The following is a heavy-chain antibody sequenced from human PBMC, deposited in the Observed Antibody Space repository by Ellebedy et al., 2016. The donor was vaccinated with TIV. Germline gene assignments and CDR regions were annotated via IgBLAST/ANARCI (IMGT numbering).Heavy chain of an antibody. CDR3: ARGDSSGWSIYGMDV. J-gene: IGHJ6*02. CDR1: GYTFTGYY. D-gene: IGHD6-19*01. V-gene: IGHV1-2*02. CDR2: INPNSGGT. Sequence: ASVKVSCKVSGYTFTGYYMHWVRQAPGQGLEWMGWINPNSGGTNYAQKFQGRVTMTRDTSISTAYMELSRLRSDDTAVYYCARGDSSGWSIYGMDVWGQGTTVTVSS.